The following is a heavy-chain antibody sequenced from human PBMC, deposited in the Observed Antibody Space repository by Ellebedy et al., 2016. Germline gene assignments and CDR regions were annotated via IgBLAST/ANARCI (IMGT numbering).Heavy chain of an antibody. CDR2: ISWNADRT. J-gene: IGHJ4*02. Sequence: GESLKISXAASGFTFDDYTMYWVRQPPGKGLEWVSLISWNADRTQYADSVKGRFAISRDNGKNSLYLQMNSLTTEDTALYYCVKDNTVGGSPLDYWGQGTLVTVSS. V-gene: IGHV3-43*01. D-gene: IGHD1-26*01. CDR3: VKDNTVGGSPLDY. CDR1: GFTFDDYT.